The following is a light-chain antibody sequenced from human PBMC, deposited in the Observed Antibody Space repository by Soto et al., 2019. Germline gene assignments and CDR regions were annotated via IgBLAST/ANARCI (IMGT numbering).Light chain of an antibody. Sequence: EIVMTQSPATVSVSPGKISRLYCRASHSVGNNLAWYQQKTSKATSLFIFGASVRATGVPDRLSGSGSGKEFTLSISNLQSEDSAVYYCQQYESWPPLFTFGQGTKVDIK. V-gene: IGKV3-15*01. J-gene: IGKJ2*01. CDR2: GAS. CDR1: HSVGNN. CDR3: QQYESWPPLFT.